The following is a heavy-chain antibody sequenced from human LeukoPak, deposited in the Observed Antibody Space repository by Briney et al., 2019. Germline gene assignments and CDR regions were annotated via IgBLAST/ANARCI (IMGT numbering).Heavy chain of an antibody. D-gene: IGHD3-10*01. V-gene: IGHV4-34*01. CDR3: AWGSGSYTYYFDY. J-gene: IGHJ4*02. Sequence: SETLSLTCAVYGGSFSGYYWSWVRQPPGEGMEWLGEINHSGSTNYNPSLKSRVTISVDTSKNQFSLKLSSVTAADTAVYYCAWGSGSYTYYFDYWGQGTLVTVSS. CDR1: GGSFSGYY. CDR2: INHSGST.